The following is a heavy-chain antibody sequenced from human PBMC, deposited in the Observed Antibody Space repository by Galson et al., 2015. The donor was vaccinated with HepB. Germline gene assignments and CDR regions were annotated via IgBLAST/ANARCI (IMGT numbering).Heavy chain of an antibody. D-gene: IGHD4-17*01. CDR2: TCFRAKWHT. CDR3: AYGSDV. Sequence: CAISGDSVTSNSAVWNWIRQSPSRGLEWLGRTCFRAKWHTDYEISVKSRININADISQNQFSLQLSSVTSDDTAVYYCAYGSDVWGQGTTVIVSS. V-gene: IGHV6-1*01. CDR1: GDSVTSNSAV. J-gene: IGHJ6*02.